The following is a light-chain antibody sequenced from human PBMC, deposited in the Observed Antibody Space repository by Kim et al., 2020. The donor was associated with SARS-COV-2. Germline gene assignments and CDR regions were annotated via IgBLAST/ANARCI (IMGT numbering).Light chain of an antibody. J-gene: IGLJ2*01. CDR1: TENVGSYTL. V-gene: IGLV2-23*02. Sequence: QSALTQPASMSGSLGQSITISCTGTTENVGSYTLVSWYQHRPGQAPKLLIYEVNKRPSGISNRFSGSKSDNTASLTISGLQGDDEGDYYCSSYASSSPWVVFGGGTRLTVL. CDR3: SSYASSSPWVV. CDR2: EVN.